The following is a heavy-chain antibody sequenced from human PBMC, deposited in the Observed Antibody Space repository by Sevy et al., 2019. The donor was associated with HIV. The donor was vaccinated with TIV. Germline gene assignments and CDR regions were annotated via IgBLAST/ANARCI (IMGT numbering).Heavy chain of an antibody. J-gene: IGHJ4*02. CDR1: GSTLSQLS. Sequence: ASVKVSCKVSGSTLSQLSMHWVRQAPGKGLEWMGSFDPEDGETIYAQKFQGRLTMTEDTSTDKAYMELSSLRSEDTAVYYCATTKDYYDSSGYPFDYWGQGTLVTVSS. V-gene: IGHV1-24*01. CDR3: ATTKDYYDSSGYPFDY. CDR2: FDPEDGET. D-gene: IGHD3-22*01.